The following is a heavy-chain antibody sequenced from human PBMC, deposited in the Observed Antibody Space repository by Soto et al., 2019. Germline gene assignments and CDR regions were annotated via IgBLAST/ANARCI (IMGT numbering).Heavy chain of an antibody. Sequence: SETLSLTCTVSGVSVSSGSYCWSWIRQPPGKGLEWIGYIHNSGSTNYNPSLKSRVTISVDTSKNQFSLKLSSVTAADTAVYYCARGYYYDILTGPQGAFDYWGQGTLVTVSS. J-gene: IGHJ4*02. CDR2: IHNSGST. CDR1: GVSVSSGSYC. V-gene: IGHV4-61*01. D-gene: IGHD3-9*01. CDR3: ARGYYYDILTGPQGAFDY.